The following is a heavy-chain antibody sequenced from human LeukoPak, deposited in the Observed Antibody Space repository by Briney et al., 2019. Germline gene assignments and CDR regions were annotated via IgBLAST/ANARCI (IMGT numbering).Heavy chain of an antibody. CDR1: GFTFSTYS. V-gene: IGHV3-48*02. CDR3: ARDPHYAFNI. J-gene: IGHJ3*02. Sequence: GGSLRLSCEASGFTFSTYSMNWVRQAPGKGLEWVSYITNSANSITYADSVKGRFTISRDNAKNSLLLQMSSLKDEDTAVYYCARDPHYAFNIWAQGTMVTVSS. CDR2: ITNSANSI.